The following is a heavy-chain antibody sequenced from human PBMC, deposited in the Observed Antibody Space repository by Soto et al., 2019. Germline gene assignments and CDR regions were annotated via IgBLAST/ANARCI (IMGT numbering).Heavy chain of an antibody. CDR3: SRKATVTTCFDY. D-gene: IGHD4-17*01. Sequence: QVQLQESGPGLVKPSQTLSLTCTVSGGSISSGGYYWSWIRQHPGKGLEWIGYIYCSGSTYYNPSLKSRVTISVHTSKNQFSLKLSSVTAADTAVYYCSRKATVTTCFDYWGQGTQVTVSS. V-gene: IGHV4-31*03. CDR1: GGSISSGGYY. CDR2: IYCSGST. J-gene: IGHJ4*02.